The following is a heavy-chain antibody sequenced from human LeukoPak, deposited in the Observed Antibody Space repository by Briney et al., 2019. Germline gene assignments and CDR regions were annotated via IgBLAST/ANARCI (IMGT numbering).Heavy chain of an antibody. CDR2: ISYDGSNE. J-gene: IGHJ4*02. V-gene: IGHV3-30*04. CDR3: ARDKGTLYLSSFDY. CDR1: GFTFSSYV. D-gene: IGHD2-8*01. Sequence: GRSLRLSCAASGFTFSSYVMHWVRQAPGKGLEWVAIISYDGSNEYYADSVKGRFTISRDNSKNTLYLQMNSLRAADTAVYYCARDKGTLYLSSFDYWGQGTLVTVSS.